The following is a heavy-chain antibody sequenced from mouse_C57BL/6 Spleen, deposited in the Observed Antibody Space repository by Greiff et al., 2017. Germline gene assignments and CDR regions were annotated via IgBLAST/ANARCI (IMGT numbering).Heavy chain of an antibody. V-gene: IGHV5-15*01. CDR3: ARGDYEFAY. J-gene: IGHJ3*01. D-gene: IGHD2-4*01. CDR2: ISNLAYSI. CDR1: GFTFSDYG. Sequence: EVKLMESGGGLVQPGGSLKLSCAASGFTFSDYGMAWVRQAPRKGPEWVAFISNLAYSIYYAATVTGRFTISRENAKNTLYLEMSSLRSEDTAMYYCARGDYEFAYWGQGTLVTVSA.